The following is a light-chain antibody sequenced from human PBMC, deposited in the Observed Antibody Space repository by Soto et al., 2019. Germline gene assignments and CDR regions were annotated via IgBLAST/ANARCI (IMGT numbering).Light chain of an antibody. CDR2: RAS. V-gene: IGKV1-5*03. CDR3: QQYNSYPLT. Sequence: DIQMTQSPSTLSASVGDRVTITCRASQSISSWLAWYQLKPGKAPKLLIYRASTLQSGVPSRFGGSGSGTEFTLTISSLQPDDFAAYYCQQYNSYPLTFGGGNKVEIK. J-gene: IGKJ4*01. CDR1: QSISSW.